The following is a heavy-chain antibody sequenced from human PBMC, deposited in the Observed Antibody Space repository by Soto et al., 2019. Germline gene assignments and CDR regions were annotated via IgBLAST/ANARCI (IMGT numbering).Heavy chain of an antibody. V-gene: IGHV1-2*04. J-gene: IGHJ3*02. Sequence: QVQLVQSGAEVKKPGASVKVSCKASGYTFTGYYMHWVRQAPGQGLEWMGWINPNSGGTNYAQKFQGWVTMTRDTSISTAYMELSRMRSDDTAVYYCARERGRVGDTDDAFDIWGQGTMVTVSS. CDR3: ARERGRVGDTDDAFDI. CDR1: GYTFTGYY. CDR2: INPNSGGT. D-gene: IGHD3-16*01.